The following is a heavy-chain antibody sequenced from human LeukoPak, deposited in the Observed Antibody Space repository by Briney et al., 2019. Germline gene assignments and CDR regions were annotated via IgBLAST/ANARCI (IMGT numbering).Heavy chain of an antibody. J-gene: IGHJ5*02. CDR1: GYTFTGYY. Sequence: ASVKVSCKASGYTFTGYYMHRVRQAPGQGLEWMGWINPNSGGTNYAQKFQGRVTMTRDTSISTAYMELSRLRSDDTAVYYCARDPPICSGTSCNVFDPGGREPLVTVSS. CDR2: INPNSGGT. V-gene: IGHV1-2*02. CDR3: ARDPPICSGTSCNVFDP. D-gene: IGHD2-2*01.